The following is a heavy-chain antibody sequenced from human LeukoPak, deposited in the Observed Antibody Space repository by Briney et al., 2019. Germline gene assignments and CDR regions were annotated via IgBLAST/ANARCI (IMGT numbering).Heavy chain of an antibody. CDR3: ATSGLKCSGGSCYGSYYYMDV. Sequence: PSETLSLTCTVSGGSISSGSYYWSWIRQPAGKGLEWIGRIYTSGSTNYNPPLKSRVTILVDTSKNQFSLKLSSVTAADTAVYYCATSGLKCSGGSCYGSYYYMDVWGKGTTVTVSS. D-gene: IGHD2-15*01. CDR2: IYTSGST. CDR1: GGSISSGSYY. V-gene: IGHV4-61*02. J-gene: IGHJ6*03.